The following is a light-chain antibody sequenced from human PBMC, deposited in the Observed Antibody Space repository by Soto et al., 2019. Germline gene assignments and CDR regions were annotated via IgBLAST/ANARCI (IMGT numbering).Light chain of an antibody. Sequence: QSALTQPASVSGSPGQSITISCTGTSSDVGSYNYVSWYQQHPGKAPKLMIYEVSDRPSGVSIRFSGSKSGSTASLTISGLQAEDEADYYCKSYAVGSTYVFGTGTKLTVL. V-gene: IGLV2-14*01. CDR1: SSDVGSYNY. CDR2: EVS. CDR3: KSYAVGSTYV. J-gene: IGLJ1*01.